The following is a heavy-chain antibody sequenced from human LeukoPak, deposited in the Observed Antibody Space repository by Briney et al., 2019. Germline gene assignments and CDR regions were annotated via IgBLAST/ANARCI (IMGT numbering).Heavy chain of an antibody. Sequence: GGSLRLSCAASGFTFSSYSMNWVRQAPGKGPEWVSSISSSSSYIYYADSVKGRFTISRDNAKNSLYLQMNSLRAEDTAVYYCARLKYGDYPVDYWGQGTLVTVSS. V-gene: IGHV3-21*01. CDR2: ISSSSSYI. D-gene: IGHD4-17*01. CDR3: ARLKYGDYPVDY. CDR1: GFTFSSYS. J-gene: IGHJ4*02.